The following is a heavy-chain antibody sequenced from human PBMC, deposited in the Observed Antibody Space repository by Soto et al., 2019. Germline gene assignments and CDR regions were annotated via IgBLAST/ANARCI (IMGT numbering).Heavy chain of an antibody. Sequence: PGESLKISCKASGYFFSIYWIGWVRQLPGKGLEWMGIIYPCDSDTRYNPSFQRQGTISVDKSTSTAYLEWNSLQASDTAIYYCARPEIPTRSNDYDYPFDLWGQGTLVTAPQ. CDR1: GYFFSIYW. CDR3: ARPEIPTRSNDYDYPFDL. D-gene: IGHD3-22*01. V-gene: IGHV5-51*01. CDR2: IYPCDSDT. J-gene: IGHJ5*02.